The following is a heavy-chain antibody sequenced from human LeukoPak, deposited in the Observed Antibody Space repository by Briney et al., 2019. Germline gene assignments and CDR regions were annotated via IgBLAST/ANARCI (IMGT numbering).Heavy chain of an antibody. V-gene: IGHV3-21*01. Sequence: GGSLRLSCAASGFTFSSYSMNWVRQAPGKGREWVSSISSSSSYIYYADSVKGRFTISRDNAKNSLYLQMNSLRAEHAAVYYCAREGVEMATITFGYWGQGTLVTVSS. J-gene: IGHJ4*02. D-gene: IGHD5-24*01. CDR2: ISSSSSYI. CDR3: AREGVEMATITFGY. CDR1: GFTFSSYS.